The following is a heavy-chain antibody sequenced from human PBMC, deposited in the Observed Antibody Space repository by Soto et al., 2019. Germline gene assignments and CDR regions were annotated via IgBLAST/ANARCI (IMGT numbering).Heavy chain of an antibody. D-gene: IGHD1-26*01. J-gene: IGHJ5*01. CDR3: AKVIGPVGGPIFDFDWLGP. V-gene: IGHV3-23*01. Sequence: GGSLRLSCAASGFTFSSYAMSWVRQAPGKGLEWVSAISGSGGSTYYADSVKGRFTISRDNSKNTLYLQMNSLRAEDTAVYYCAKVIGPVGGPIFDFDWLGPCGQGTLVTVSS. CDR2: ISGSGGST. CDR1: GFTFSSYA.